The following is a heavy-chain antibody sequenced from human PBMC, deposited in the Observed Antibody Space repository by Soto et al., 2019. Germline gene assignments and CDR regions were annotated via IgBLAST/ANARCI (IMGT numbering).Heavy chain of an antibody. J-gene: IGHJ4*02. Sequence: GGSLRLSCTTSGFTCSTYGMHWVRQAPGKGLECVATIWYHANTYYYKDSIKGRFAVSRDNSKNTVFLQMNTLRAGDTATYYCARARGYGGNYVFDFWGLGTLVTVCS. CDR2: IWYHANTY. CDR3: ARARGYGGNYVFDF. V-gene: IGHV3-33*01. D-gene: IGHD4-4*01. CDR1: GFTCSTYG.